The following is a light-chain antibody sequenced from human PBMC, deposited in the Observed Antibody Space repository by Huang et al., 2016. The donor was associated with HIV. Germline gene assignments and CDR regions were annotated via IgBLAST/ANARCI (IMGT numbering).Light chain of an antibody. J-gene: IGKJ4*01. CDR2: DAS. V-gene: IGKV3D-11*02. CDR1: QSVSSY. Sequence: EIVLTQSPATLSLSPEERATLSCRASQSVSSYLAWYQQKPGQAPRLLIYDASNRATGIPARFSGSGPGTDFTLTISSLEPEDFAVYYCQQRSNWHPLSFGGGTKVEMK. CDR3: QQRSNWHPLS.